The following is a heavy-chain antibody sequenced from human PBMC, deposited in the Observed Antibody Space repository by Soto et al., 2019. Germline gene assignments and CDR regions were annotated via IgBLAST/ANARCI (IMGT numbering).Heavy chain of an antibody. V-gene: IGHV1-18*01. Sequence: QVQLVQSGAEVKKPGSSVKVSCKASGGTFSSYAISWVRQAPGQGLEWMGGISAYNGNTNYAQKLQGRVTMTTDTSTSTAYMELRSLRSDDTAVYYCARDSGSYGWFDPWGQGTLVTVSS. CDR1: GGTFSSYA. CDR2: ISAYNGNT. D-gene: IGHD1-26*01. J-gene: IGHJ5*02. CDR3: ARDSGSYGWFDP.